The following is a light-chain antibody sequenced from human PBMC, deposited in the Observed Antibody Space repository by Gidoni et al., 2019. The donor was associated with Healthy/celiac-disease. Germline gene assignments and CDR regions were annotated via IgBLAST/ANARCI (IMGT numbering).Light chain of an antibody. CDR3: QQYNSNPYT. V-gene: IGKV1-5*03. Sequence: LQITQSPSTLSASVGDRVTITCRASQSISSWLDWYQQKPGKAPKLLIYKASSLESGVPSRFSGSGSGTEFTLTISSLQPEDFATYYCQQYNSNPYTFGQGTKLEIK. CDR1: QSISSW. CDR2: KAS. J-gene: IGKJ2*01.